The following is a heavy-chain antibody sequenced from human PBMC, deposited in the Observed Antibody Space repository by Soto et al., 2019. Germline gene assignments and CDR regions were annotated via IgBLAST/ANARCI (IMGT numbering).Heavy chain of an antibody. Sequence: VQLVESGGGLVQPGGSLRLSCAASGFTFSNYWMSWVRLAPGKGLEWVANIKQDGNEKYSVDSVKGRFTISRDNAKDPRYLPLTRRGCVGTALYNCATGGGYYGRWGQGTAVTVSA. J-gene: IGHJ4*02. V-gene: IGHV3-7*04. CDR3: ATGGGYYGR. CDR2: IKQDGNEK. D-gene: IGHD4-17*01. CDR1: GFTFSNYW.